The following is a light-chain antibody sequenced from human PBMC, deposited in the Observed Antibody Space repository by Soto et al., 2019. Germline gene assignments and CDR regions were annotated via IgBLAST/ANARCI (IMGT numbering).Light chain of an antibody. J-gene: IGKJ1*01. CDR2: GAS. Sequence: AIPLTQSPSSLSASVGDRVSITCRASQGIRNDLGWYQHKPGKAPKLLIHGASSLQSGVPSRFSGSASGTEFTLTISSLQPEDLASYYCLQDNSYPWTFGQGTKVAI. CDR3: LQDNSYPWT. V-gene: IGKV1-6*01. CDR1: QGIRND.